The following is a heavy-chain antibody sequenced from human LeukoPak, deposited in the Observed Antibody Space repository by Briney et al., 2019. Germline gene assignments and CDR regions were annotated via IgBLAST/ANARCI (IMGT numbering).Heavy chain of an antibody. V-gene: IGHV3-23*01. Sequence: GGSLRLSCAASGFTFSSYAMSWVRQAPGKGLEWVSAISGSGGSTYYADSVKGRFTISRDNSKNTLYLQTNSLRAEDTAVYYCAKDNGRGYSYGYFGYWGQGTLVTVSS. CDR1: GFTFSSYA. D-gene: IGHD5-18*01. J-gene: IGHJ4*02. CDR3: AKDNGRGYSYGYFGY. CDR2: ISGSGGST.